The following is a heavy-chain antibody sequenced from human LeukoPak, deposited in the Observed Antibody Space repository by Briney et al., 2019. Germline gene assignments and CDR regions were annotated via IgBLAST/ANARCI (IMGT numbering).Heavy chain of an antibody. CDR2: IKQDGSQE. CDR3: ARGVPYDSWSGPHYSDY. V-gene: IGHV3-7*01. J-gene: IGHJ4*02. D-gene: IGHD3-3*01. CDR1: RFTLSTYW. Sequence: GGSLRLSCAASRFTLSTYWMSWVRQAPGKGLEWVAHIKQDGSQEYYVDSVKGRFTISRDSAKNSLYLQMNSLRAEDTAVYYCARGVPYDSWSGPHYSDYWGQGTLVTVSS.